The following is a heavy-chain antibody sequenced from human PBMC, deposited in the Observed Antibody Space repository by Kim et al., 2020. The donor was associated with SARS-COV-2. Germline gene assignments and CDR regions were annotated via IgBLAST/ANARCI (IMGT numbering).Heavy chain of an antibody. CDR2: ISGSGGST. CDR3: AKYPPGGREVIMFFDY. Sequence: GGSLRLSCAASGFTFSSYAMSWVRQAPGKGLEWVSAISGSGGSTYYADSVKGRFTISRDNSKNTLYLQMNSLRAEDTAVYYCAKYPPGGREVIMFFDYWGQGTLVTVSS. J-gene: IGHJ4*02. D-gene: IGHD3-3*01. CDR1: GFTFSSYA. V-gene: IGHV3-23*01.